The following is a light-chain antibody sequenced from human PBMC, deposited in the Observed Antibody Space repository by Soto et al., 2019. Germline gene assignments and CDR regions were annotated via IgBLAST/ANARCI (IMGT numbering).Light chain of an antibody. V-gene: IGKV3D-20*01. CDR1: QSVSSSY. J-gene: IGKJ2*01. CDR2: DES. Sequence: EIVLTQSPATLSLYPGERATLSCGASQSVSSSYLGWYQQKPGLAPRLLIYDESSRATGIPDRFSGSGSGKDFTLTISRLEPEDFAVYYCQQYGNSPYTFGQGTKREIK. CDR3: QQYGNSPYT.